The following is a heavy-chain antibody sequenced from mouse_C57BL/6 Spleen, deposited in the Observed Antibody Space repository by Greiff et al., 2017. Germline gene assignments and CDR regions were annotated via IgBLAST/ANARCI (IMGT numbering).Heavy chain of an antibody. Sequence: VQLQQPGTELVKPGASVKLSCKASGYTFTSYWMHWVKQRPGQGLEWIGNINPSNGGTNYNEKFKSKATLTVDKSSSTAYMQLSSLTSEDSAVYYCAREGSYDGYSRSSMDYWGQGTSVTVSS. CDR2: INPSNGGT. CDR1: GYTFTSYW. J-gene: IGHJ4*01. CDR3: AREGSYDGYSRSSMDY. D-gene: IGHD2-3*01. V-gene: IGHV1-53*01.